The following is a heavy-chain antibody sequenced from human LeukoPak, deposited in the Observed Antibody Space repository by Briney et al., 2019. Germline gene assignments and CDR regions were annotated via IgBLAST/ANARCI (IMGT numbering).Heavy chain of an antibody. CDR2: IYYSGCT. J-gene: IGHJ3*02. Sequence: PSETLSLTCTVSGGSISSYYWSWIRQPPGKGLEWIGYIYYSGCTNYNPSLKSRVTISVDTSKNQFSLKLSSVTAADTALFYCVASGSCSYAFDIWGQGTVVTVSS. D-gene: IGHD1-26*01. CDR3: VASGSCSYAFDI. CDR1: GGSISSYY. V-gene: IGHV4-59*01.